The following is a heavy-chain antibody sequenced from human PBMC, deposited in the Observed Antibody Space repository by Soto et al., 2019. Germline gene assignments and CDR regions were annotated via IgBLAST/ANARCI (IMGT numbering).Heavy chain of an antibody. J-gene: IGHJ5*02. CDR3: ARAHGDFWFDP. V-gene: IGHV4-59*01. Sequence: VELQESGPGLVKPSETLSLTCTVSGGSFRGYHWAWIRQPPGKGLEWIGYIFDSGTTNFKSSLRGRVAISLDKFKNQFSLQLTSVTAADTAIYYCARAHGDFWFDPWGQGVLVIVSS. CDR1: GGSFRGYH. CDR2: IFDSGTT.